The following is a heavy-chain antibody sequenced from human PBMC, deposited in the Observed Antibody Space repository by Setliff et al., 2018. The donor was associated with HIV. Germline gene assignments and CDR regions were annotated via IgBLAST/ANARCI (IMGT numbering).Heavy chain of an antibody. Sequence: ASVKVSCKVSGYTLTELTMHWLRQAPGKGPEWMGLIDPEDGVTKYAERFRGRVTITADTSIDTSYIELTRLGSDDTAVYYCSCLGSPGPFDIWGQGTMVTVSS. CDR1: GYTLTELT. D-gene: IGHD1-26*01. CDR2: IDPEDGVT. CDR3: SCLGSPGPFDI. V-gene: IGHV1-24*01. J-gene: IGHJ3*02.